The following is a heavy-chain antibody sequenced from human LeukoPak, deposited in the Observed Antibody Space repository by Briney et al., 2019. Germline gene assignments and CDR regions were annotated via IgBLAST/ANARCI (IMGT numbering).Heavy chain of an antibody. J-gene: IGHJ4*02. V-gene: IGHV3-30*18. Sequence: GRSLRLSCAASGFTFSSYGMHWVRQAPGKGLEWVAVISYDGSNKYYADSVKGRFTISRDNSKNTLYLQMNSLRAEDTAMYYCTKDSGEDYGSGSYYIPFDYWGQGTLVTVSS. CDR2: ISYDGSNK. CDR3: TKDSGEDYGSGSYYIPFDY. CDR1: GFTFSSYG. D-gene: IGHD3-10*01.